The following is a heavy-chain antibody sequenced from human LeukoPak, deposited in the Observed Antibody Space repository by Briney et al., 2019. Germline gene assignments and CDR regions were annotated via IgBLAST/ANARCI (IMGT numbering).Heavy chain of an antibody. CDR2: LYPSGST. Sequence: PSETLSPTCTVSGGSIISSPYYWGWIRQPPGKGLEWIGSLYPSGSTYYNPSLKSRVTISVDTSKSQFSLKLSSVTAADTAVYYCARGIAAAGTVDWGQGTLVTVSS. CDR3: ARGIAAAGTVD. CDR1: GGSIISSPYY. V-gene: IGHV4-39*01. D-gene: IGHD6-13*01. J-gene: IGHJ4*02.